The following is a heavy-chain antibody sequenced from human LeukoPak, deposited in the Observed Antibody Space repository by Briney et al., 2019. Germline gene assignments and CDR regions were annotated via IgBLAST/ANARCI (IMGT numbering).Heavy chain of an antibody. J-gene: IGHJ4*02. CDR2: IFYSGST. D-gene: IGHD2-15*01. CDR3: ARCSGGSCYSGGYDY. CDR1: SGSISTSNYY. V-gene: IGHV4-39*07. Sequence: SETLSLTCTVSSGSISTSNYYWGWVRQPPGKALEWIGNIFYSGSTYYSPSLKSRVTISVDTSKNQFSLKLSSVTAADTAVYYCARCSGGSCYSGGYDYWGQGTLVTVSS.